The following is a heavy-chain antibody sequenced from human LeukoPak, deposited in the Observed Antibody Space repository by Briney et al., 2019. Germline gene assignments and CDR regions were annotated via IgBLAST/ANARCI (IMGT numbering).Heavy chain of an antibody. CDR1: GYTFTGYF. V-gene: IGHV1-2*02. D-gene: IGHD2-8*01. CDR2: INPNSGGT. J-gene: IGHJ4*02. Sequence: ASVKVSCKASGYTFTGYFMHWVRQAPGQGLEWMGWINPNSGGTNYAQKFQGRVNMTRDKSINTAYMELSSPKSDDTALYYCARTNGAYGSTVLGYWGQGTLVTVSS. CDR3: ARTNGAYGSTVLGY.